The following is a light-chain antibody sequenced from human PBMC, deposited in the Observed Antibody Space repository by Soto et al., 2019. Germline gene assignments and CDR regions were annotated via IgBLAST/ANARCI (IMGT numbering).Light chain of an antibody. CDR2: GAS. CDR3: QQRSNWPPIT. Sequence: EIVMTQSPATLSVSPGERATLSCRASQDISNNLAWYQQKPGQAPRLVIYGASTRATGSPARFSGSGSGTEFTLTINSLQSEDFAVYYCQQRSNWPPITFGQGTRLEIK. V-gene: IGKV3-15*01. J-gene: IGKJ5*01. CDR1: QDISNN.